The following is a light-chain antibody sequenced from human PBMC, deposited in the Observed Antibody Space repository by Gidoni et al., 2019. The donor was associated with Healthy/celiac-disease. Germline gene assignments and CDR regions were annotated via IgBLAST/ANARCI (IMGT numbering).Light chain of an antibody. CDR1: QSVSSSY. V-gene: IGKV3-20*01. CDR2: GAS. J-gene: IGKJ1*01. Sequence: EIVLTQSPGTLSLSQGERATLSCRASQSVSSSYLAWYQQKPGQAPRLLIYGASSRATGIPDRFSGSGSVTDFTLTISRLEPEDFAVYYCQQYGSSPRTFXQXTKVEIK. CDR3: QQYGSSPRT.